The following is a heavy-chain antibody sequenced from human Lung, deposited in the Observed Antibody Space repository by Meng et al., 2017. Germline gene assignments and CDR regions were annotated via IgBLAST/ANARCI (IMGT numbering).Heavy chain of an antibody. V-gene: IGHV4-4*07. CDR2: ISGSGST. Sequence: SGPGLVKPSETLSLTCSVSDDSISDYYWTWVRQSAGKGLEWIGRISGSGSTNYSPSLNSRIAMSVDTSKKQISLTLTSVTAADTAVYYCARGRGPHIVGHWGQGTLVTVSS. D-gene: IGHD3-16*02. CDR3: ARGRGPHIVGH. CDR1: DDSISDYY. J-gene: IGHJ1*01.